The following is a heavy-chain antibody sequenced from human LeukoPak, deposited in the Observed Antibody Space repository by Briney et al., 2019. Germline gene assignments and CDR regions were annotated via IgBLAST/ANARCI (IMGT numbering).Heavy chain of an antibody. CDR3: ARLFHPALSGNYPFDC. V-gene: IGHV4-61*08. CDR1: GASISSGGYY. D-gene: IGHD1-26*01. Sequence: SETLSLTCTVSGASISSGGYYWSWIRQHPGKGLEWIAYIYYSGSTSYNPSLKSRVTISVDTSKNQFSLKLNSVTAADTAMYYCARLFHPALSGNYPFDCWGQGTLVTVSS. J-gene: IGHJ4*02. CDR2: IYYSGST.